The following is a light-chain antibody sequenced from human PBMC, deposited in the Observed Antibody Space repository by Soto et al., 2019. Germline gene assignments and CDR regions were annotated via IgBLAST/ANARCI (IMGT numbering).Light chain of an antibody. V-gene: IGLV1-40*01. CDR2: AND. Sequence: QSVLTQPPSVSGAPGQSVIISCTNIGADFDVLWYQQLPGTAPKLLINANDNRPAGVTDRFSGSRSGSSASLAITGLRAEDEATYYCQSFDRGQSYANRLSGVFGGGTKVTVL. J-gene: IGLJ3*02. CDR3: QSFDRGQSYANRLSGV. CDR1: NIGADFD.